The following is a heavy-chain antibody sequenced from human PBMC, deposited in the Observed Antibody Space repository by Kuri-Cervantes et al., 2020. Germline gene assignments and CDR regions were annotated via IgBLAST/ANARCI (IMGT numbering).Heavy chain of an antibody. J-gene: IGHJ4*02. V-gene: IGHV3-21*01. CDR2: ISSSSSYI. CDR3: AREPLYDYIWGSYRYFDY. Sequence: GGSLRLSCAASGFTFSSYSMNWVRQAPGKGLEWVSSISSSSSYIYYADSVKGRFTISRDNAKNSLYLQMNSLRAEDTAVYYCAREPLYDYIWGSYRYFDYWGQGTLVTVSS. D-gene: IGHD3-16*02. CDR1: GFTFSSYS.